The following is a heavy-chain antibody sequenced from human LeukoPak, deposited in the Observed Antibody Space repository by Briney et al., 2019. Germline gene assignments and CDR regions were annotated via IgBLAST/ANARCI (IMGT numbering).Heavy chain of an antibody. J-gene: IGHJ4*02. CDR3: ARADTAMVPFDY. CDR1: GLTFNSYR. CDR2: IKQEGSEK. Sequence: GVSLRLSCTASGLTFNSYRMSCVRHAPGKGLEWVANIKQEGSEKYYVHSVKGQFPISRDNAKNSLYLQMNSLRAEDTAVYYCARADTAMVPFDYWGQGTLVTVSS. V-gene: IGHV3-7*03. D-gene: IGHD5-18*01.